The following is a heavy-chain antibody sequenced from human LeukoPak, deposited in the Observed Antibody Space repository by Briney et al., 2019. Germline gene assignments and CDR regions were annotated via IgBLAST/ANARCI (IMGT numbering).Heavy chain of an antibody. CDR1: GFTFSNYA. CDR3: AAILRSFDI. CDR2: ISGSSSYI. J-gene: IGHJ3*02. V-gene: IGHV3-21*04. Sequence: GGSLRLSCAASGFTFSNYAMSWVRQAPGKGLEWVAAISGSSSYIYYADSVKGRFTISRDNSKNSLYLQMNSLRTEDTALYYCAAILRSFDIWGQGTMVTVSS.